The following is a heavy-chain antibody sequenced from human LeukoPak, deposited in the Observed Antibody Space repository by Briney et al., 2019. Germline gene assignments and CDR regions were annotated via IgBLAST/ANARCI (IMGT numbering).Heavy chain of an antibody. CDR2: ISYDGSNK. CDR1: GFTFSSYA. CDR3: ARDRHKYNYDSGGYPPY. D-gene: IGHD3-22*01. Sequence: PGGSLRLSCAASGFTFSSYAMHWVRQAPGKGLEWVAVISYDGSNKYYADSVKGRFTISRDNSKNTLYLQMNTPRAEDTAVYYCARDRHKYNYDSGGYPPYWGQGTLVTVSS. J-gene: IGHJ4*02. V-gene: IGHV3-30*04.